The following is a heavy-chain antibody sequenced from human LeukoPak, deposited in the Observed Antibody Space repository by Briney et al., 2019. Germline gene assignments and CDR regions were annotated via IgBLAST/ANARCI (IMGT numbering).Heavy chain of an antibody. CDR1: GFTFSSYA. J-gene: IGHJ3*02. V-gene: IGHV3-21*01. CDR3: AGVVPAAIDAFDI. D-gene: IGHD2-2*01. Sequence: GGSLRLSCAASGFTFSSYAMSWVRQAPGKGLEWVSSISSSSSYIYYADSVKGRFTISRDNAKNSLYLQMNSLRAEDTAVYYCAGVVPAAIDAFDIWGQGTMVTVSS. CDR2: ISSSSSYI.